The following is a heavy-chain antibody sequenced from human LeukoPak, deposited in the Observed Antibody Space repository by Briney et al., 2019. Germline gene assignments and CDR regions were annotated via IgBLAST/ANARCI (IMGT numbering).Heavy chain of an antibody. J-gene: IGHJ4*02. CDR1: GFIFSSFP. CDR2: ISHDGKVK. D-gene: IGHD3-10*01. Sequence: GGSLRLSCAASGFIFSSFPMHWVRQAPGEGLEWVAVISHDGKVKYYADSVKGRFTISRDDSTNTLSLQMNSLRPEDTGIYYCARDLSRGAPDYFDNWGQGTLVTVSS. CDR3: ARDLSRGAPDYFDN. V-gene: IGHV3-30*04.